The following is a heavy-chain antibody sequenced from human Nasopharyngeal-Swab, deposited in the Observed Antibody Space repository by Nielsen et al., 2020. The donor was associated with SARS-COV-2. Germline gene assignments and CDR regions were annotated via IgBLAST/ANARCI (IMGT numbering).Heavy chain of an antibody. J-gene: IGHJ3*02. Sequence: ASLTVSCQASGYTFTGYYMHWVRPAPGQGLEWMGRINPNSGGTNYAQKFQGRVTMTRDTSISTAYMELSRLRSDDTAVYYCARDDLTAYDAFDIWGQGTMVTVSS. CDR2: INPNSGGT. D-gene: IGHD7-27*01. V-gene: IGHV1-2*06. CDR3: ARDDLTAYDAFDI. CDR1: GYTFTGYY.